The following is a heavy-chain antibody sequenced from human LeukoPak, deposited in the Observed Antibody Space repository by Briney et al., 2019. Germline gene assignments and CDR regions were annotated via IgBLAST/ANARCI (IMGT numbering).Heavy chain of an antibody. CDR1: GYTFTSHG. CDR3: ARGSLGWGSEPEYFDY. J-gene: IGHJ4*02. V-gene: IGHV1-18*01. Sequence: GASVKVSCKASGYTFTSHGFSWVRQAPGQGLEWMGWISPFNGNTSYAEKFRARVTMTTDASTSTVAMELRSLRSDDTAIYYCARGSLGWGSEPEYFDYWGQGTLVTVSS. CDR2: ISPFNGNT. D-gene: IGHD1-14*01.